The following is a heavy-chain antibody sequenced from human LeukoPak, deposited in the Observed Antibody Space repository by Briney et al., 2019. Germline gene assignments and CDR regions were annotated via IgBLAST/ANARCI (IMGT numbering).Heavy chain of an antibody. D-gene: IGHD3-10*01. J-gene: IGHJ6*02. V-gene: IGHV4-34*01. CDR2: INHSGST. Sequence: SGTLSLTCAVYGGSFSGYYWSWIRQPPGKGLEWIGEINHSGSTNYNPSLKSRVTISVDTSKNQFSLKLSSVTAADTAVYYCARGPAGVRGVIRYYYYYYGMDVWGQGTTVTVSS. CDR3: ARGPAGVRGVIRYYYYYYGMDV. CDR1: GGSFSGYY.